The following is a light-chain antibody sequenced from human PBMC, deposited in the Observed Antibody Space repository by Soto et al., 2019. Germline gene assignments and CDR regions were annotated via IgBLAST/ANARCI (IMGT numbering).Light chain of an antibody. CDR3: QQYHNWPPFT. J-gene: IGKJ3*01. Sequence: EIVMTQSPATLSVSPGERATLSCRASQSVTINLAWYQQKPGQAPRLLIYGASTRATGIPGRFSGSGSGTELTLTISSLQSEDFAVYYCQQYHNWPPFTFGPGTKVDIK. V-gene: IGKV3-15*01. CDR1: QSVTIN. CDR2: GAS.